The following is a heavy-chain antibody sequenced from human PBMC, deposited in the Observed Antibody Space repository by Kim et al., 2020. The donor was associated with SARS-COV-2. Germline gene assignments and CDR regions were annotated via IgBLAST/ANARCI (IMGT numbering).Heavy chain of an antibody. V-gene: IGHV1-3*01. J-gene: IGHJ4*02. CDR3: ARDGSPEYYFDY. D-gene: IGHD1-26*01. Sequence: KHYQKVQGRVPITRDTPASTAYMELSSLRSEDTAVYYCARDGSPEYYFDYWGQGTLVTVSS.